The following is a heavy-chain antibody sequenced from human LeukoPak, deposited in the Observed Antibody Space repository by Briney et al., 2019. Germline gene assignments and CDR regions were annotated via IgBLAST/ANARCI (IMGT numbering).Heavy chain of an antibody. Sequence: GGSLRLSCAASGFTFSSYNMNWVRQAPGKGLEWVSYISTSSSTKYYADSVRGRFTISRDNAKNSLYLQMSSLRDEDTAVYYCTRDGVMIRGANDAFDIWGQGTMVTVSS. J-gene: IGHJ3*02. CDR2: ISTSSSTK. V-gene: IGHV3-48*02. CDR3: TRDGVMIRGANDAFDI. CDR1: GFTFSSYN. D-gene: IGHD3-10*01.